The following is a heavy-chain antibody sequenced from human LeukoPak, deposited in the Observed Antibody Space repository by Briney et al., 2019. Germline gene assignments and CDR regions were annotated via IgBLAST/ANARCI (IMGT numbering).Heavy chain of an antibody. CDR1: GGSVSDYY. CDR2: IYHTGST. Sequence: SETLSLTCTISGGSVSDYYWSWIRQFPGKGLGWIGYIYHTGSTSYSPSLKSRVTISADTSQNQFSLKLSSVTAADTAVYYCASRKLGNDYWGQGTLVTVSS. J-gene: IGHJ4*02. V-gene: IGHV4-59*02. D-gene: IGHD7-27*01. CDR3: ASRKLGNDY.